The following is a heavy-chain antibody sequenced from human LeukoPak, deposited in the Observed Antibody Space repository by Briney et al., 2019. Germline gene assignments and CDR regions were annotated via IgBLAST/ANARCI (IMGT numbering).Heavy chain of an antibody. V-gene: IGHV4-30-2*01. CDR3: ARGRDCGGDCYLFDY. Sequence: SQTLSLTCAVSGGSISSGGYSWSWIRQPPGKGLEWIGYIYHSGSTYYNPSFKSRVTISVDRSKNQFSLKLSSVTAADTAVYYCARGRDCGGDCYLFDYWGQGTLVTVSS. J-gene: IGHJ4*02. CDR1: GGSISSGGYS. D-gene: IGHD2-21*02. CDR2: IYHSGST.